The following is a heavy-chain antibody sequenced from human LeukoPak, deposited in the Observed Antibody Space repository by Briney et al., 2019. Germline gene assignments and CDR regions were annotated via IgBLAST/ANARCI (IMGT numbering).Heavy chain of an antibody. CDR2: ISAYNGNT. D-gene: IGHD3-22*01. V-gene: IGHV1-18*01. CDR3: ARAHGYDSSGYSEASFDY. CDR1: GYTFTRYG. Sequence: ASVKVSCKASGYTFTRYGVSWVRQAPGQGLEWMGWISAYNGNTNYAQKLQGRVTMTTDTPTSTAYMELRSLRSDDTAVYYCARAHGYDSSGYSEASFDYWGQGTLVTVSS. J-gene: IGHJ4*02.